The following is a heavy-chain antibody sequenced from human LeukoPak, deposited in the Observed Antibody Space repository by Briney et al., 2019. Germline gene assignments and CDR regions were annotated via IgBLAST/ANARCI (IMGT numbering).Heavy chain of an antibody. Sequence: ASVKVSCKASGGTFISYAISWVRQAPGQGLEWMGGIIPIFGTANYAQKFQGRVTITADESTSTAYMELSSLRSEDTAVYYCARSSGRRGSVYGMGVWGQGTTVTVSS. CDR2: IIPIFGTA. J-gene: IGHJ6*02. CDR3: ARSSGRRGSVYGMGV. CDR1: GGTFISYA. V-gene: IGHV1-69*13. D-gene: IGHD1-26*01.